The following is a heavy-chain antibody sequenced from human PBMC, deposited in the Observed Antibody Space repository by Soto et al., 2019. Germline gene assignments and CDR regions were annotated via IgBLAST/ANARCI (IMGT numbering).Heavy chain of an antibody. J-gene: IGHJ4*02. V-gene: IGHV3-23*01. CDR3: AKDGRFLEWANFDY. D-gene: IGHD3-3*01. CDR1: GFTFSSYA. CDR2: ISGSGGST. Sequence: GGSLRLSCAASGFTFSSYAMSWVRQAPGKGLEWVSAISGSGGSTYYADSVKGRFTISRDNSKNTLYLRMNSLRAEDTAVYYCAKDGRFLEWANFDYWGQGTLVTVSS.